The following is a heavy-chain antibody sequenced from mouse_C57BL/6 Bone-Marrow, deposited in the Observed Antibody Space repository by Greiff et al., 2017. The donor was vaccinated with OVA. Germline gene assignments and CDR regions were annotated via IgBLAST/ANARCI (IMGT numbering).Heavy chain of an antibody. Sequence: QVQLKESGAELVKPGASVKLSCKASGYTFTEYTIHWVKQRSGQGLEWIGWFYPGSGSIKYNEKFKDKATLTADKSSSTVYMELSRLTSEDSAVYFCARHEDRTTVVARWYFDVWGTGTTVTVSS. V-gene: IGHV1-62-2*01. J-gene: IGHJ1*03. CDR2: FYPGSGSI. CDR1: GYTFTEYT. D-gene: IGHD1-1*01. CDR3: ARHEDRTTVVARWYFDV.